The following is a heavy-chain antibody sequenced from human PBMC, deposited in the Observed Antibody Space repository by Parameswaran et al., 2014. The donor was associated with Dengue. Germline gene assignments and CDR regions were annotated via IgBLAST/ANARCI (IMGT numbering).Heavy chain of an antibody. V-gene: IGHV3-7*01. CDR3: ARVIEMATIVPLRSYYYYGMDV. D-gene: IGHD5-24*01. J-gene: IGHJ6*02. CDR2: IKQDGSEK. Sequence: WIRQPPGKGLEWVANIKQDGSEKYYVDSVKGRFTISRDNAKNSLYLQMNSLRAEDTAVYYCARVIEMATIVPLRSYYYYGMDVWGQGTTVTVSS.